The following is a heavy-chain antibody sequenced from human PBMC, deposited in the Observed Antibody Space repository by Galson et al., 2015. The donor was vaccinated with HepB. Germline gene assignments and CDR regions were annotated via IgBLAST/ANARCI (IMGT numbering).Heavy chain of an antibody. CDR2: IISDGSSA. J-gene: IGHJ4*02. Sequence: SLRLSCAASGLTFSGYWMHWVRQAPGKGLVWVSRIISDGSSASYADSVTGRFTISRDNAKNTLYLQMNSLRAEDTAVYYCASGGGSYSLSYWGQGTQVTVSS. V-gene: IGHV3-74*01. D-gene: IGHD1-26*01. CDR1: GLTFSGYW. CDR3: ASGGGSYSLSY.